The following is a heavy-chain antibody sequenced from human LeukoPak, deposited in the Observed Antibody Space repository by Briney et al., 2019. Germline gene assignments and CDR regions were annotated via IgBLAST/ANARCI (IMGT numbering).Heavy chain of an antibody. CDR2: IYHSGRT. Sequence: SETLSLTCAVSGYSISSGYYWGWIRQPPGKGLEWIGSIYHSGRTYYNPSLKSRVTISVDTSKNQFSLRLSSMTASDTAVYYCASGTWIHYFNYWGQGALVTVSS. CDR1: GYSISSGYY. V-gene: IGHV4-38-2*01. CDR3: ASGTWIHYFNY. D-gene: IGHD1-26*01. J-gene: IGHJ4*02.